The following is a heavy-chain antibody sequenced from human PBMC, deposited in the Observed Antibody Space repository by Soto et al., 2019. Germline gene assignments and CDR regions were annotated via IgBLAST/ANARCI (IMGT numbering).Heavy chain of an antibody. CDR1: GDIFTKYG. Sequence: QIQLLQSGGDVKKPGASVKVSCKASGDIFTKYGISWVRQAPGQGLEWMGWISGNKGRKHYAQQFPGRVTMTTDTPPTTADIELSSRTSDDTPVYFCARHYCGADCYTHDPIDMWGQGTMVTVSS. J-gene: IGHJ3*02. V-gene: IGHV1-18*01. CDR2: ISGNKGRK. D-gene: IGHD2-21*02. CDR3: ARHYCGADCYTHDPIDM.